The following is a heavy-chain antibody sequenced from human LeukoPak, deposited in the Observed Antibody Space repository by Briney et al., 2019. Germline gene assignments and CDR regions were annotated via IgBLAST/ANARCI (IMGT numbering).Heavy chain of an antibody. CDR1: GGSFSGYY. J-gene: IGHJ4*02. D-gene: IGHD3-10*01. CDR2: INHSGST. Sequence: SETLSLTCAVYGGSFSGYYWSWIRQPPGKGLEWIGEINHSGSTNYNPSLKSRVTISVDTSKNQFSLKLSSVTAADTAVYYCAGGTTYYYAQWGQGTLVTVSA. V-gene: IGHV4-34*01. CDR3: AGGTTYYYAQ.